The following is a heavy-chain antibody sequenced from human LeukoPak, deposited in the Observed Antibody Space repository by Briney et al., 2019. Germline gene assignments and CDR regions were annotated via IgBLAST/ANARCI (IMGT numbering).Heavy chain of an antibody. Sequence: PGRSLRLSCAASGFTFSSYGMHWVRQAPGKGLEWVAVIWYDGSNKYYADSVKGRFTISRDNSKNTLYLQMNSLRAEDTAVYYCARGPRGYDVLLSFDYWGQGTLVTVSS. D-gene: IGHD5-12*01. J-gene: IGHJ4*02. CDR1: GFTFSSYG. CDR3: ARGPRGYDVLLSFDY. CDR2: IWYDGSNK. V-gene: IGHV3-33*01.